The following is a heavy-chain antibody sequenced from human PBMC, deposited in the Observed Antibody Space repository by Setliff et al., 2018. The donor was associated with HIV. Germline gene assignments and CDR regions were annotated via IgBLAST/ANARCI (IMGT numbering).Heavy chain of an antibody. CDR3: ATVFYYDSESFSLDY. CDR2: IIPLFGTT. V-gene: IGHV1-69*13. Sequence: ASVKVSCKASGGTFNNYAISWVGQAPGQGLEWVGGIIPLFGTTNYALKFQGRVTMTANESTNTAHMELSSLRSADTAMYYCATVFYYDSESFSLDYWGQGMLVTVSS. CDR1: GGTFNNYA. D-gene: IGHD3-10*01. J-gene: IGHJ4*02.